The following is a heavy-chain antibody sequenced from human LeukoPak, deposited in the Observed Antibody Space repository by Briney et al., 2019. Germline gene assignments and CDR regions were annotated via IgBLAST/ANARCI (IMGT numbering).Heavy chain of an antibody. CDR3: ARDYYGSGSYYD. D-gene: IGHD3-10*01. CDR2: ISSSGSTI. Sequence: PGRSLRLSCAASGFTFSSYGMHWIRQAPGKGLEWVSYISSSGSTIYYADSVKGRFTISRDNAKNSLYLQMNSLRAEDTAVYYCARDYYGSGSYYDWGQGTLVTVSS. CDR1: GFTFSSYG. V-gene: IGHV3-48*04. J-gene: IGHJ4*02.